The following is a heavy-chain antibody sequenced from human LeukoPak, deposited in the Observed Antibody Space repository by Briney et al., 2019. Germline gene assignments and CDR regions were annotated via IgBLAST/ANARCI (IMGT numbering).Heavy chain of an antibody. J-gene: IGHJ2*01. CDR3: ASTNSSSWYWYFDL. Sequence: MPSETLSLTCTVSGDSISSSSYYWGWIRQPPGKGLEWLGSLYYSGSTYYNPSLKSRVTISVDTSKNQFSLKLSSVTAADTAVYYCASTNSSSWYWYFDLWGRGTLVTVSS. D-gene: IGHD6-13*01. V-gene: IGHV4-39*07. CDR1: GDSISSSSYY. CDR2: LYYSGST.